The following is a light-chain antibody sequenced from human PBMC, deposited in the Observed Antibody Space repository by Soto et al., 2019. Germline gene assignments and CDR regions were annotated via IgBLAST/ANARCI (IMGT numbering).Light chain of an antibody. Sequence: EIVLTQSPGTLSLSPGERATLSCRASQSAGTNYLAWFQQKPGQAPRLLIYATSTRATGIPDRFSGSGSGTDFTLTITRLEPEDFAVYYCQQYDSSPRTFGQGTKVDIK. CDR2: ATS. V-gene: IGKV3-20*01. CDR1: QSAGTNY. J-gene: IGKJ1*01. CDR3: QQYDSSPRT.